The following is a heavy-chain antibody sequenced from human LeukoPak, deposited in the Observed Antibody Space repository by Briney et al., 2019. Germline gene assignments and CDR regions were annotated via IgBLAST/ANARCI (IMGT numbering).Heavy chain of an antibody. CDR1: GFTFDDYA. CDR2: ISWSSGSI. J-gene: IGHJ4*02. CDR3: AKSPGITIRSAPFDY. D-gene: IGHD3-3*01. V-gene: IGHV3-9*01. Sequence: GGSLRLSCAASGFTFDDYAMHWVRQAPGKGLEWVSGISWSSGSIGYADSVKGRFTISRDNAKNSLYLQMNSLRAEDTALYYCAKSPGITIRSAPFDYWGQGTLVTVSS.